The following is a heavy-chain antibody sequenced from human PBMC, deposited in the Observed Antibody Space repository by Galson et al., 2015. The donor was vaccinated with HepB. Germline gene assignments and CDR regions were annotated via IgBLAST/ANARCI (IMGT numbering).Heavy chain of an antibody. D-gene: IGHD3-3*01. CDR3: ARPRAPYYDFWSGYYTGGYYFDY. CDR1: GGTFSSYA. V-gene: IGHV1-69*13. CDR2: IIPIFGTA. J-gene: IGHJ4*02. Sequence: SVKVSCKASGGTFSSYAISWVRQAPGQGLEWMGGIIPIFGTANYAQKFQGRVTITADESTSTAYMELSSLRSEDTAVYYCARPRAPYYDFWSGYYTGGYYFDYWGQGTLVTVSS.